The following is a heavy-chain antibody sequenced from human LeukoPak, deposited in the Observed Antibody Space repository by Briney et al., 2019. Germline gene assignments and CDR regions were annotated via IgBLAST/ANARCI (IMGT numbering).Heavy chain of an antibody. J-gene: IGHJ4*02. Sequence: QLGGSLRLSCVGSGFNFDEYAMHWVRQPPGKGLEWVSGISSNSDDIGYADSVKGRFTISRDSAKKSLYLQMNSLRAEDTALYYCAKDRYCTSSSCPIDYWGRGTLVTVSS. CDR2: ISSNSDDI. D-gene: IGHD2-15*01. V-gene: IGHV3-9*01. CDR1: GFNFDEYA. CDR3: AKDRYCTSSSCPIDY.